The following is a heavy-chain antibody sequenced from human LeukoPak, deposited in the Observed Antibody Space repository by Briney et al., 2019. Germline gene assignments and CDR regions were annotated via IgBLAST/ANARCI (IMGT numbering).Heavy chain of an antibody. D-gene: IGHD4-17*01. CDR1: GGSISSYY. CDR2: IYYSGST. J-gene: IGHJ4*02. Sequence: SETLSLTCTVSGGSISSYYWSWIRQPPGKGLEWIGYIYYSGSTNYNPFLKSRVTISVDTSKNQFSLKLSSVTVADTAVYYCARSITSTGTGDYWGQGTLVTVSS. V-gene: IGHV4-59*01. CDR3: ARSITSTGTGDY.